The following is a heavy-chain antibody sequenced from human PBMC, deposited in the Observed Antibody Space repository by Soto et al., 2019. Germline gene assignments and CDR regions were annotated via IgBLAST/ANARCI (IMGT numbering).Heavy chain of an antibody. Sequence: QVQLVQSGAEVKKPGSSVKVSCKASGGTFSSYAISWVRQAPGQGLEWMGGIIPIFGTANYAQKFQGRVTMTADKSTSTAYMELSSLRSEDTAVYYCATPSNAIAAEGGYYGMDVWGQGTTVTVSS. J-gene: IGHJ6*02. D-gene: IGHD6-13*01. CDR3: ATPSNAIAAEGGYYGMDV. CDR1: GGTFSSYA. V-gene: IGHV1-69*06. CDR2: IIPIFGTA.